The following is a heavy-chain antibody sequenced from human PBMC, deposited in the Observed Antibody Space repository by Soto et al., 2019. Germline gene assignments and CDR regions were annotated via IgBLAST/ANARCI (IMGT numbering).Heavy chain of an antibody. J-gene: IGHJ4*02. CDR1: GFTFSSYS. CDR2: ISSSSRTI. D-gene: IGHD1-26*01. Sequence: GESLKISCAASGFTFSSYSMNWVRQAPGKGLEWVSYISSSSRTIYYADSVKGRFTISRDNAKNSLYLQMNSLRDEDTAVYYCARDLRGIVGATGFDYWGQGTLVTVSS. V-gene: IGHV3-48*02. CDR3: ARDLRGIVGATGFDY.